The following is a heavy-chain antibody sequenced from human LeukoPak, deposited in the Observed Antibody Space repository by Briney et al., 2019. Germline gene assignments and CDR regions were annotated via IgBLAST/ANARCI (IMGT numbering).Heavy chain of an antibody. CDR1: GFTFDDYA. CDR2: ISWNSGSI. V-gene: IGHV3-9*01. CDR3: AKVGGDYDSSGYVT. D-gene: IGHD3-22*01. Sequence: GRSLRLSCAASGFTFDDYAMHWVRQAPGKGLEWVPGISWNSGSIGYADSVKGRFTISRDNAKNSLYLQMNSLRAEDTALYYCAKVGGDYDSSGYVTWGQGTLVTVSS. J-gene: IGHJ4*02.